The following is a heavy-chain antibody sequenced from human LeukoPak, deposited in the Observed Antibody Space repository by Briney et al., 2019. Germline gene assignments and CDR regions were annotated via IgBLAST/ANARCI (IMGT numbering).Heavy chain of an antibody. CDR3: ARAPFFDCSSTSCYTWWFDP. Sequence: ASVKVSCKASGYTFTGYYMHWVRQAPGQGLEWMGWINPNSGGTNYAQKFQGRVTMTRDTSISTAYMELSRLRSDDTAVYYCARAPFFDCSSTSCYTWWFDPWGQGTLVTVSS. CDR2: INPNSGGT. J-gene: IGHJ5*02. D-gene: IGHD2-2*02. V-gene: IGHV1-2*02. CDR1: GYTFTGYY.